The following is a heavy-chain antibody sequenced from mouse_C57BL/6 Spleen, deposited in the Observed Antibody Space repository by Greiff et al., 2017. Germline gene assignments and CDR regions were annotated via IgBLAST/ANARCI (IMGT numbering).Heavy chain of an antibody. V-gene: IGHV1-15*01. CDR2: IDPETGGT. D-gene: IGHD1-1*01. Sequence: VKLVESGAELVRPGASVTLSCKASGYTFTDYEMHWVKQTPVHGLEWIGAIDPETGGTAYNQKFKGKAILTADKSSSTAYMELRSLTSEDSAVYYCTRSFYYYGSSYGFDYWGQGTTLTVSS. CDR3: TRSFYYYGSSYGFDY. CDR1: GYTFTDYE. J-gene: IGHJ2*01.